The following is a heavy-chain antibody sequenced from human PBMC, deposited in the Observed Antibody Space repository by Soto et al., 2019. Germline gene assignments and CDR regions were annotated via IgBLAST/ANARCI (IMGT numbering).Heavy chain of an antibody. J-gene: IGHJ4*02. CDR3: ARVGRYYGSGSPPRPDY. CDR2: MTPNSGNT. V-gene: IGHV1-8*01. CDR1: GYTFPSYD. Sequence: QVQLVQSGAEVKKPGASVKVSCKASGYTFPSYDINWVRQATGQGLEWMGWMTPNSGNTGYAQKFQGRVTITRNTSISTAYMELSSLRSEDTAVYYCARVGRYYGSGSPPRPDYWGQGTLVTVSS. D-gene: IGHD3-10*01.